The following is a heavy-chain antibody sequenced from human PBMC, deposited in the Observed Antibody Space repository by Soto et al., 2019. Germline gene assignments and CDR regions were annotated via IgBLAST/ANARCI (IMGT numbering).Heavy chain of an antibody. CDR1: GGSFSCYY. J-gene: IGHJ6*02. CDR2: INHSGST. D-gene: IGHD3-10*01. Sequence: PSATLSLTCAVYGGSFSCYYWSWIRQPPGKGLEWIGEINHSGSTNYNPSLKSRVTISVDTSKNQFSLKLSSVTAADTAVYYCARGRLILWFXESSKPSAYYYYYGMDVWGQGTTVTVSS. CDR3: ARGRLILWFXESSKPSAYYYYYGMDV. V-gene: IGHV4-34*01.